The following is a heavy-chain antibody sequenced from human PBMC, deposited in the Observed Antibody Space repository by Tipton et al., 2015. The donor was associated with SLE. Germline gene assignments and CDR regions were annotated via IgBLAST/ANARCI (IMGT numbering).Heavy chain of an antibody. Sequence: TLSLTCAVYGGSISGYYWCWIRQPPGKGLEWIGEINHSGSTNYNPSLKSRVTITVATSKNKFSLRLRSVTAADTAVYYCARARYYDFWSGYYNWFDPWGQGTLVTVSS. CDR2: INHSGST. D-gene: IGHD3-3*01. CDR3: ARARYYDFWSGYYNWFDP. J-gene: IGHJ5*02. CDR1: GGSISGYY. V-gene: IGHV4-34*01.